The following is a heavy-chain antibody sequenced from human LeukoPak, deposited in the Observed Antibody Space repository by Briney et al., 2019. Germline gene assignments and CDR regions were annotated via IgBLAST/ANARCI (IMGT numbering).Heavy chain of an antibody. CDR1: GFTFSSYW. V-gene: IGHV3-74*01. CDR3: ARVNGGSFDLAYYGMDV. CDR2: INSDGSST. D-gene: IGHD1-26*01. J-gene: IGHJ6*02. Sequence: PGGSLRLSCAASGFTFSSYWMHWVRQAPGKGLVWVSRINSDGSSTSYADSVKGRFTISRDNAKNTLYLPMNSLRAEDTAVYYCARVNGGSFDLAYYGMDVWGQGTTVTVSS.